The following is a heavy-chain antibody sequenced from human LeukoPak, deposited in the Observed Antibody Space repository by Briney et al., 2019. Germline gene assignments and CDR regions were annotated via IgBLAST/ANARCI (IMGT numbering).Heavy chain of an antibody. CDR1: GGSFSGYY. CDR2: IYYSGST. J-gene: IGHJ4*02. D-gene: IGHD2-2*01. V-gene: IGHV4-34*01. CDR3: ARQPYIVVVPAAAQGVDY. Sequence: SETLSLTYAVHGGSFSGYYWSWIRQPPGKGLQWTGSIYYSGSTYYNPSLKSRVTISVDTSKNQFSLKLSSVTAADTAVYYCARQPYIVVVPAAAQGVDYWGKGTLVTVSS.